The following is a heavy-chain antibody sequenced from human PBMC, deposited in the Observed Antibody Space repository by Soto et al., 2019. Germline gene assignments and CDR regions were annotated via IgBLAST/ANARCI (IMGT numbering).Heavy chain of an antibody. CDR1: GGSISSYY. D-gene: IGHD3-10*01. CDR2: IYYSGST. Sequence: ETLSLTCTVSGGSISSYYWSWIRQPPGKGLEWIGYIYYSGSTNYNPSLKSRVTISVDTSKNQFSLKLSSVTAAVTAVYYCAVSYGSGKFDYWGQGTLVTVSS. V-gene: IGHV4-59*01. J-gene: IGHJ4*02. CDR3: AVSYGSGKFDY.